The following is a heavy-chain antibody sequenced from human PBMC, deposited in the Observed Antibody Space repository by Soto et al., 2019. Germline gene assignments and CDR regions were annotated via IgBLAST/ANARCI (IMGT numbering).Heavy chain of an antibody. V-gene: IGHV3-23*01. CDR1: GFTFSSYA. J-gene: IGHJ3*02. CDR2: ISGSGGST. Sequence: GGSLRLSCAASGFTFSSYAMSWVRQAPGKGLEWVSAISGSGGSTYYADSVKGRFTISGDNSKNTLYLQMNSLRAEDTAVYYCAKDGYDILTGFTPRDAFDIWGQGTMVTVSS. D-gene: IGHD3-9*01. CDR3: AKDGYDILTGFTPRDAFDI.